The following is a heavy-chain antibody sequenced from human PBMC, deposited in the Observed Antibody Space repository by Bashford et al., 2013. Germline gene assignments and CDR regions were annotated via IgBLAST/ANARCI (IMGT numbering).Heavy chain of an antibody. CDR3: ARAGYYYGSGSYYITHSDY. CDR1: GGTFSSYA. D-gene: IGHD3-10*01. J-gene: IGHJ4*02. V-gene: IGHV1-69*06. CDR2: IIPIFGTA. Sequence: SVKVSCKASGGTFSSYAISWVRQAPGQGLEWMGGIIPIFGTANYAQKFQGRVTITADKSTSTAYMELSSLRSEDTAVYYCARAGYYYGSGSYYITHSDYWGQGTLVTVSS.